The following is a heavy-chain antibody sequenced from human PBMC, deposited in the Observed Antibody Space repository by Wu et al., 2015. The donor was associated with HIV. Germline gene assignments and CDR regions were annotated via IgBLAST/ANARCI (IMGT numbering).Heavy chain of an antibody. D-gene: IGHD3-16*01. J-gene: IGHJ4*02. Sequence: QLVQSGAEVKKPGASVRVSCEASGYTFTSHDINWVRQATGQGLEWMGWMNPNSGNTGYRQRFQGRVTMTRDNSITTAYMELRGLRSEDTAIYYCAVLYDVQGDKAILDHWGQGTVVTVSS. CDR1: GYTFTSHD. V-gene: IGHV1-8*01. CDR3: AVLYDVQGDKAILDH. CDR2: MNPNSGNT.